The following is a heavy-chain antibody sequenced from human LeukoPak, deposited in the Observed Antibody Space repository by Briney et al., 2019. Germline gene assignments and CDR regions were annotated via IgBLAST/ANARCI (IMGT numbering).Heavy chain of an antibody. D-gene: IGHD1-1*01. J-gene: IGHJ6*02. V-gene: IGHV4-61*01. CDR2: IYYSGST. CDR3: ARVGGTNYYYYGMDV. Sequence: SETLSLTFTVSRGSISSSSYYWSWIRQPPGKGLEWIGYIYYSGSTNYNPSLKSRVTISVDTSKNQFSLKLSSVTAADTAVYYCARVGGTNYYYYGMDVWGQGTTVTVSS. CDR1: RGSISSSSYY.